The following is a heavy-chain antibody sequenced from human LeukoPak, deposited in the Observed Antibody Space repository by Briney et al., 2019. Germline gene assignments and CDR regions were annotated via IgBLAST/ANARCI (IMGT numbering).Heavy chain of an antibody. CDR1: GYRFTDFY. V-gene: IGHV1-2*02. CDR3: ARVRTVLPEFEY. J-gene: IGHJ4*02. Sequence: ASVKVSCKASGYRFTDFYIHWVRQAPGQGLEWMGWINPASGLNPNSGGTYYAHKFNGRVTMTTDTSITTIYMEMSSLRSDDSAVYYCARVRTVLPEFEYWGQGTRLTVSS. D-gene: IGHD2/OR15-2a*01. CDR2: INPASGLNPNSGGT.